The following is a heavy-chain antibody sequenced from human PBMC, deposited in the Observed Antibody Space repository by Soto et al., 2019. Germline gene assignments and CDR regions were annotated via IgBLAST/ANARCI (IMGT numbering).Heavy chain of an antibody. J-gene: IGHJ4*02. CDR2: ISYDGSNK. CDR3: AKDDYDFWSGYYAY. CDR1: GFIFSNYA. D-gene: IGHD3-3*01. Sequence: GGSLRLSCAASGFIFSNYAMHWVRQAPGKGLEWVALISYDGSNKYYADSVKGRFTISRDNSKNTLYLQMNSLRAEDTAVYYCAKDDYDFWSGYYAYWGQGTLVTVSS. V-gene: IGHV3-30*18.